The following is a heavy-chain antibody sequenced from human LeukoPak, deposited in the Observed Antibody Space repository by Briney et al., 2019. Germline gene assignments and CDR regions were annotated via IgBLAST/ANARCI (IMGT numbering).Heavy chain of an antibody. Sequence: GGSLRLSCAASGFTFSSYEMNWVRQAPGKGLEWVSYISSSGSTIYYADSVKGRFTISRDNAKNSLYLQRNSLRAEDTAVYYCAREGNYYDSSGYYYGFDYWGQGTLVTVSS. V-gene: IGHV3-48*03. CDR2: ISSSGSTI. CDR3: AREGNYYDSSGYYYGFDY. J-gene: IGHJ4*02. D-gene: IGHD3-22*01. CDR1: GFTFSSYE.